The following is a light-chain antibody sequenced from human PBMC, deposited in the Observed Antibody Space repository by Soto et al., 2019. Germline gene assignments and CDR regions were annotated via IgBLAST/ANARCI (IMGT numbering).Light chain of an antibody. J-gene: IGKJ4*01. Sequence: EIVLTQSPGTLSLSPGERGTLSCMASESVSSSYLAWYQQKPGKAPRLLIYGASSRATGIPDRFSGSGSGTDFTLTISRLEPEDFVLYYCQQYGSSPLTFGGGTKVDIK. CDR1: ESVSSSY. CDR2: GAS. V-gene: IGKV3-20*01. CDR3: QQYGSSPLT.